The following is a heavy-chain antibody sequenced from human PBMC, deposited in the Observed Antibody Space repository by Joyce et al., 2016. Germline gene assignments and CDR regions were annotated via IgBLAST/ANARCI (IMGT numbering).Heavy chain of an antibody. J-gene: IGHJ4*02. CDR3: ARGNGDFWSGYYNYFDY. CDR2: SYFSGSA. Sequence: QVQLQESGPGLVKPSQTLSLTCTVYGGSISSGDYSWCWVRQSPGKGLEWIGYSYFSGSAQRNTSLKSRLTISADTSQNQFSLKGRSVTAADTAVYYCARGNGDFWSGYYNYFDYWGQGILVTVSS. V-gene: IGHV4-30-4*01. D-gene: IGHD3-3*01. CDR1: GGSISSGDYS.